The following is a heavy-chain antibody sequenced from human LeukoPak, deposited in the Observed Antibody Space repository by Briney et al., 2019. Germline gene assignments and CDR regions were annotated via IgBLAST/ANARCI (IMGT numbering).Heavy chain of an antibody. Sequence: GGSLRFSGAASGFTFSSYAMSWVRQAPGKGLEWVSAISGSGGSTYYADSVKGRFTISRDNSKNTLYLQMNSLRAEDTAVYYCAKVLDDYGDYSGAFDIWGQGTMVTVPS. CDR1: GFTFSSYA. D-gene: IGHD4-17*01. V-gene: IGHV3-23*01. J-gene: IGHJ3*02. CDR2: ISGSGGST. CDR3: AKVLDDYGDYSGAFDI.